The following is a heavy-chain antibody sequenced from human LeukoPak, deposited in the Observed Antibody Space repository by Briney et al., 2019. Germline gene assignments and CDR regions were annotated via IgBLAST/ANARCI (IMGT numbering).Heavy chain of an antibody. CDR1: GFTFRSYS. Sequence: PVAYIIRYWEAAGFTFRSYSMSWVWQAPGQGLEWVSAFSGSCGRTYYADSGKGRFTISRDNSKNTLYLQMNSLRAEDTAVYYCAKVKFNYYYDSSGNDYFDYWGQGTLVTVSS. CDR3: AKVKFNYYYDSSGNDYFDY. D-gene: IGHD3-22*01. J-gene: IGHJ4*02. CDR2: FSGSCGRT. V-gene: IGHV3-23*01.